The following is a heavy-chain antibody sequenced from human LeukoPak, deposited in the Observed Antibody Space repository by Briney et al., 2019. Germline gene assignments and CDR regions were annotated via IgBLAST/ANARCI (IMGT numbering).Heavy chain of an antibody. V-gene: IGHV3-11*01. J-gene: IGHJ4*02. CDR2: ISSSGSTI. CDR1: GFIFNDYY. Sequence: PGGSLRLSCAASGFIFNDYYMSWIRQAPGKGLEWVSYISSSGSTIYYADSVKGRFTISRDNAKNSLYLQMNSLRAEDTAVYYCAREPPPYDSSGYYGFDYWGQGTLVTVSS. D-gene: IGHD3-22*01. CDR3: AREPPPYDSSGYYGFDY.